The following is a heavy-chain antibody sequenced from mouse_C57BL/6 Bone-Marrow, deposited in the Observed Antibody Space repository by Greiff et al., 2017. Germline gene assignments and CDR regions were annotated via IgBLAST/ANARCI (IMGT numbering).Heavy chain of an antibody. V-gene: IGHV5-6*02. CDR2: ISSGGSYT. J-gene: IGHJ1*03. Sequence: EVKLVESGGDLVKPGGSLKLSCAASGFTFSSYGMSWVRQTPDKRLEWVATISSGGSYTYYPDSVKGRFTISRDNAKNTLYLQRSSLKSEDTAMYYCARRGDGRDWYFDVWGTGTTVTVSS. CDR3: ARRGDGRDWYFDV. CDR1: GFTFSSYG.